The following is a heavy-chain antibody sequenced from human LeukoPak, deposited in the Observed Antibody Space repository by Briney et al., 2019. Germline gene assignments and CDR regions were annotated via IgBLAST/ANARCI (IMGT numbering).Heavy chain of an antibody. CDR3: ARGGYYYDSSGYSHLPDY. CDR1: GGTFSSYA. CDR2: IIPIVGTT. J-gene: IGHJ4*02. D-gene: IGHD3-22*01. Sequence: SVKVSCKASGGTFSSYAFSWVRQAPGQGLEWMGGIIPIVGTTNYAQMFQGRVTITADESTSTAYMELSSLRFEDTAVYYCARGGYYYDSSGYSHLPDYWGQGTLVTVSA. V-gene: IGHV1-69*13.